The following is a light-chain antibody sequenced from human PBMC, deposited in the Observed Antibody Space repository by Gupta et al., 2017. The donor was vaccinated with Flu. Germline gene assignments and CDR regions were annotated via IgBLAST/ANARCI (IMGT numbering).Light chain of an antibody. J-gene: IGKJ1*01. CDR3: QQNDSPPLA. CDR2: AAS. CDR1: QSISSS. Sequence: DIQMTQSPSSLSASIGDRVTITCRASQSISSSLSWYQQRPGKAPELLIYAASTLQSGVPSRFSGSGSGTDFTLTISKLQPEDFASYYCQQNDSPPLAFGQGTKVEIK. V-gene: IGKV1-39*01.